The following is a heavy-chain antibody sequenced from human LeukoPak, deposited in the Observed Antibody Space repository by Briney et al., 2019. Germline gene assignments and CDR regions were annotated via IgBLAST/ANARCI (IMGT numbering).Heavy chain of an antibody. CDR1: GGTLSSYA. J-gene: IGHJ4*02. Sequence: SVKVSCKASGGTLSSYAISWVRQAPGQGLEWMGGIIPIFGTANYAQKFQGRVTITADESTSTATSTAYMELSSLRSEDTAVYYCARDSAVRSYDTMGYWGQGTLVTVSS. CDR2: IIPIFGTA. CDR3: ARDSAVRSYDTMGY. V-gene: IGHV1-69*13. D-gene: IGHD3-22*01.